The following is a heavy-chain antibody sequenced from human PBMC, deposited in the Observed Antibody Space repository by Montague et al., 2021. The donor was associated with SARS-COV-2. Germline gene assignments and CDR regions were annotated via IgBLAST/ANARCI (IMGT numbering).Heavy chain of an antibody. D-gene: IGHD5-24*01. J-gene: IGHJ4*02. CDR1: GGSITTNNW. CDR3: AREGSRDGYNEGFDY. Sequence: SETLSPTCAVSGGSITTNNWWNWVRQSPGKGLEWIGEIYHSGSTNYNPSLKSRVTISVDRSTNQFSLSLTSVTAADTAVYYCAREGSRDGYNEGFDYWGQGTLVTVSS. V-gene: IGHV4-4*02. CDR2: IYHSGST.